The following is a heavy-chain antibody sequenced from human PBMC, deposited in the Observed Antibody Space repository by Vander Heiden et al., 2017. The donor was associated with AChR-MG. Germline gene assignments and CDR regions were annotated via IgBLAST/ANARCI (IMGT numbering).Heavy chain of an antibody. D-gene: IGHD6-13*01. Sequence: EVQLVESGGGLAQPGGSLRLSCAASGFPFDTYSMNWVRQAPGKGLEWLSYISTSGSTIYSADSVKGRFTISRDNDKHSLYLQMDSLSADDTAVYFCAREAAVTGFDLWGQGTLGPVSS. J-gene: IGHJ4*02. CDR2: ISTSGSTI. CDR1: GFPFDTYS. CDR3: AREAAVTGFDL. V-gene: IGHV3-48*01.